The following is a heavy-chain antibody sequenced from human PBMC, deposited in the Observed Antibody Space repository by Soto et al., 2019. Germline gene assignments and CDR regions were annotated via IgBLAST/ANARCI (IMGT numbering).Heavy chain of an antibody. CDR2: INAGNGNT. CDR3: ARSAPPIDY. J-gene: IGHJ4*02. Sequence: QVQLVQSGAEVKKPGASVKVSCKASGYIFTSYVMEWVRQAPGQRLEWMGWINAGNGNTKYSQNFQSRVTITRDTSANTAYMELSSLRSEDTAVYYCARSAPPIDYWGQGTLVTVSS. CDR1: GYIFTSYV. V-gene: IGHV1-3*01.